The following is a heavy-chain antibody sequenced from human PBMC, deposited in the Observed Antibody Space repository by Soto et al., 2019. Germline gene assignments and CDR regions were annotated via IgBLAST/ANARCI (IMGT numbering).Heavy chain of an antibody. CDR3: ARAEQLAVAGSY. Sequence: SETLSLTCTVSGGSISSYYWSWIRQPPGKGLEWIGYIYYSGSTNYNPSLKSRVTISVDTSKNQFSLKLSSVTAADTAVYYCARAEQLAVAGSYWGQGTLVTVSS. V-gene: IGHV4-59*01. CDR1: GGSISSYY. D-gene: IGHD6-19*01. J-gene: IGHJ4*02. CDR2: IYYSGST.